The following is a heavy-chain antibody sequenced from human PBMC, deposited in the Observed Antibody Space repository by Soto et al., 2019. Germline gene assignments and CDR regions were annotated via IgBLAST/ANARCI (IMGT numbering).Heavy chain of an antibody. CDR2: ISSSGSTI. Sequence: GGSLRLSCAASGFTFSSYEMNWVRQAPGKGLEWVSYISSSGSTIYYADSVKGRFTISRDNAKNSLYLQMNSLRAEDTAVSYCARAGVSGSYYHAFDIWGQGTMVTVSS. D-gene: IGHD1-26*01. CDR1: GFTFSSYE. J-gene: IGHJ3*02. V-gene: IGHV3-48*03. CDR3: ARAGVSGSYYHAFDI.